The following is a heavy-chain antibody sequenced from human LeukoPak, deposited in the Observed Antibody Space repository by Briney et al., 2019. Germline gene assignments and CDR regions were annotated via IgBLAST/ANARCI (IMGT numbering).Heavy chain of an antibody. CDR2: IYYSGST. D-gene: IGHD1-26*01. CDR3: ARHYFGWELRYFDY. J-gene: IGHJ4*02. Sequence: SETLSLTCTVSGGSISSYYWSWIRQPPGKGLEWIGYIYYSGSTNYNPSLKSRVTISVDTSKNQFSLKLSSVTAADTAVYYCARHYFGWELRYFDYWGQGTLVTVPS. V-gene: IGHV4-59*08. CDR1: GGSISSYY.